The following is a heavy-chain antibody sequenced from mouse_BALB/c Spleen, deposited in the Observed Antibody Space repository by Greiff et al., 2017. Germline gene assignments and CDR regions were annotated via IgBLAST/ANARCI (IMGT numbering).Heavy chain of an antibody. CDR2: ISSGGGST. D-gene: IGHD3-1*01. CDR1: GFAFSSYD. V-gene: IGHV5-12-1*01. J-gene: IGHJ2*01. CDR3: ARSARATYFDY. Sequence: DVKLVESGGGLVKPGGSLKLSCAASGFAFSSYDMSWVRQTPEKRLEWVAYISSGGGSTYYPDTVKGRFTISRDNAKNTLYLQMSSLKSEDTAMYYCARSARATYFDYWGQGTTLTVSS.